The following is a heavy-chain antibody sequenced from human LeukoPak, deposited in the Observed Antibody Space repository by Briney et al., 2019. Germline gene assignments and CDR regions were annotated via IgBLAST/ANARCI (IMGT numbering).Heavy chain of an antibody. CDR3: ARGAIVVVPARSLGFDY. V-gene: IGHV3-48*03. D-gene: IGHD2-2*01. Sequence: GGSLRLSCAASGFTFSSYEVNWVRQAPGKGLEWVSYISSSGSTIYYADSVKGRFTISRDNAKNSLYLQMNSLRAEDTAVYYCARGAIVVVPARSLGFDYWGQGTLVTVSS. CDR1: GFTFSSYE. J-gene: IGHJ4*02. CDR2: ISSSGSTI.